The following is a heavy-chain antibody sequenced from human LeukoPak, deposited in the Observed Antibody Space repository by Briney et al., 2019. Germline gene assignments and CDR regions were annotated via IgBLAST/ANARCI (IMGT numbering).Heavy chain of an antibody. CDR2: ISSSSTTI. J-gene: IGHJ4*02. Sequence: PGESLRLSCAASGFPFSTYSMNWVRQAPGKGLEWISYISSSSTTIYYADSVKGRFTISRDNSKNTLYLQMNSLRAEDTAVYYCVRDDDRPDNGLDYWGQGTLVTVSS. CDR3: VRDDDRPDNGLDY. V-gene: IGHV3-48*01. D-gene: IGHD3-22*01. CDR1: GFPFSTYS.